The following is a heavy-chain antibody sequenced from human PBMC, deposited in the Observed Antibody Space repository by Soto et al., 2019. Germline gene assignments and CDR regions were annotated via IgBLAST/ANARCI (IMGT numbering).Heavy chain of an antibody. CDR2: IYYSGST. CDR1: GGSISSGGYY. Sequence: SETLSLTCTVSGGSISSGGYYWSWIRQHPGKGLEWIGYIYYSGSTYYNPSLKSRVTISLDTSKNKLSLKLSSVTAADTAVYYCATTHLICLIVHSRPYYSDDWGPGILVTVAS. V-gene: IGHV4-31*03. CDR3: ATTHLICLIVHSRPYYSDD. D-gene: IGHD2-21*01. J-gene: IGHJ4*02.